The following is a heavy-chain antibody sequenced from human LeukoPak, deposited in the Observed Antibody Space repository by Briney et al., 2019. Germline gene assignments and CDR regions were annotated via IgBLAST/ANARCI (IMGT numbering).Heavy chain of an antibody. Sequence: ASVKVSCKASGYTFTGYYIHWVRQAPGQGLEWMGWISAYNGNTNYAQKLQGRVTMTTDTSTSTAYMELRSLRSDDTAVYYCARAPRVPAAIHYWGQGTLVTVSS. D-gene: IGHD2-2*01. CDR1: GYTFTGYY. J-gene: IGHJ4*02. CDR3: ARAPRVPAAIHY. CDR2: ISAYNGNT. V-gene: IGHV1-18*04.